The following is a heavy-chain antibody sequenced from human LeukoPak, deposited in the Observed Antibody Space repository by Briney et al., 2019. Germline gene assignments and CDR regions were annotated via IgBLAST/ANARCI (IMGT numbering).Heavy chain of an antibody. V-gene: IGHV3-53*01. J-gene: IGHJ5*02. CDR3: AKDRELLFAHCWFDL. CDR2: TYSGGST. CDR1: GFPINSGY. D-gene: IGHD3-10*01. Sequence: GGSLRLSCAASGFPINSGYMTWVGQAPGKGLEWVSITYSGGSTYYADSVKGRFTISRDNSKNTLYLQMNRLRAEDTAVYYCAKDRELLFAHCWFDLWGQGTLVTVSS.